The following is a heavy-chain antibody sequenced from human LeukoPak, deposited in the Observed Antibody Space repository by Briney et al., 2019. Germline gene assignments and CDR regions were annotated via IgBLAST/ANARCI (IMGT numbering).Heavy chain of an antibody. V-gene: IGHV3-21*01. CDR2: MSSSSKYI. CDR1: GFTFSSYS. J-gene: IGHJ3*02. Sequence: GGFLRLSCAASGFTFSSYSMNWVRQAPGKGLEWVSSMSSSSKYIYYADSVKGRFTISRDNAKNSLFLQMNSLRAEDTAVYYCARGSISIAVAADAFDIWGQGTMVTVSS. CDR3: ARGSISIAVAADAFDI. D-gene: IGHD6-19*01.